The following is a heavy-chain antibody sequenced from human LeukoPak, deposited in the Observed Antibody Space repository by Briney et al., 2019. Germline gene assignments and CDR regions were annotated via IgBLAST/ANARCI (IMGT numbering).Heavy chain of an antibody. CDR2: IYSSGST. V-gene: IGHV3-53*01. CDR1: GFTFGDYA. CDR3: ARGRPGYFFDF. J-gene: IGHJ4*02. Sequence: GGSLRLSCITSGFTFGDYAMTWFRQAPGQGLEWVSVIYSSGSTYYADSMKGRFTISRDNSKNTLYLQMNSLRAEDTALYYCARGRPGYFFDFWGQGSLVTVSS. D-gene: IGHD6-25*01.